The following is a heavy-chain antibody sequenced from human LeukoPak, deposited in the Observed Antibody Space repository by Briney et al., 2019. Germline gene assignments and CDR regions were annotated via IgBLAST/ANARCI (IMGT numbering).Heavy chain of an antibody. D-gene: IGHD6-13*01. CDR3: ARGSQTPDAGY. V-gene: IGHV4-61*03. CDR2: VSYSGST. J-gene: IGHJ4*02. CDR1: DDSIRGSIYF. Sequence: MPSETLSLTCTVSDDSIRGSIYFWSWIRQPPGKGLEWIGYVSYSGSTDYSPSLKGRVAISIDMSTNHFSLKLTSVSAADTAIYYCARGSQTPDAGYWGQGTLVTVSS.